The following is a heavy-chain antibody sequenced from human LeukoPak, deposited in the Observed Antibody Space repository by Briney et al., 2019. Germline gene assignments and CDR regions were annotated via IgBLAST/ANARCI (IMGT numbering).Heavy chain of an antibody. CDR3: ARRSGYCSNNICYSDDAFDI. CDR2: VCPGDSNT. V-gene: IGHV5-51*01. CDR1: GYIFTTYC. D-gene: IGHD2-2*03. Sequence: GESLKISCEASGYIFTTYCIAWVRQTPGKGLECMAIVCPGDSNTRYSPSFQGQVTISADKSISTAYLQWSSLKASDTAMYYCARRSGYCSNNICYSDDAFDIWGQGTMVTVSS. J-gene: IGHJ3*02.